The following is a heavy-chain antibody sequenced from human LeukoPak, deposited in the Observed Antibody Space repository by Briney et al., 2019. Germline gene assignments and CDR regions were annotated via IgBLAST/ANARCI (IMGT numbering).Heavy chain of an antibody. V-gene: IGHV4-34*01. CDR3: ARGTIDIVVVPAAIIPFDY. CDR1: GGSFSGYY. Sequence: SETLSLTCAVYGGSFSGYYWSWIRQPPGKGLEWIGEINHSGSTYYNPSLKSRVTISVDRSKNQFSLKLSSVTAADTAVYYCARGTIDIVVVPAAIIPFDYWGQGTLVTVSS. J-gene: IGHJ4*02. D-gene: IGHD2-2*01. CDR2: INHSGST.